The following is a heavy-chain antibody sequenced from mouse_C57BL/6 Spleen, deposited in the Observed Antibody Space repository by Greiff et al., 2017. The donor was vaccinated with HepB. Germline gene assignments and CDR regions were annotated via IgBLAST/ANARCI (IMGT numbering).Heavy chain of an antibody. CDR3: ASPLNYDYDTYFDY. CDR2: INPSTGGT. D-gene: IGHD2-4*01. J-gene: IGHJ2*01. Sequence: VQLQQSGPELVKPGASVKISCKASGYSFTGYYMNWVKQSPEKSPEWIGEINPSTGGTTYNQKFKAKATLTVDKSSSTAYMQLKSLTSEDSAVYYCASPLNYDYDTYFDYWGQGTTLTVSS. CDR1: GYSFTGYY. V-gene: IGHV1-42*01.